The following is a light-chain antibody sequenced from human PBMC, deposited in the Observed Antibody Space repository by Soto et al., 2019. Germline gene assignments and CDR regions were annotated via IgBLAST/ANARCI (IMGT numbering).Light chain of an antibody. V-gene: IGLV2-8*01. J-gene: IGLJ1*01. CDR3: SSYAGAHIV. Sequence: QSALTQPPSASGSPGQSVTISCTGTSSDVGGYNYVSWYQQHPGKAPKLMIYDVSQRPSGVPDRFSGSKSGNTASLTVSGLQAEDDANYYCSSYAGAHIVFGTGTNVNV. CDR1: SSDVGGYNY. CDR2: DVS.